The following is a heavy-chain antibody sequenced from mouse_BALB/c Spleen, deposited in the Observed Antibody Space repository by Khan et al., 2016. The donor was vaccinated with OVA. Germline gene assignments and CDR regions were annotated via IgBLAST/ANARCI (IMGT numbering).Heavy chain of an antibody. J-gene: IGHJ2*01. D-gene: IGHD2-1*01. CDR1: GFTFSSYG. CDR2: INTTVGST. V-gene: IGHV5-6-3*01. CDR3: ARIDIISYGNYACLFGY. Sequence: EVELVESGGGLVQPGGSLKLSCAASGFTFSSYGMSWVRQTPDKRLELVATINTTVGSTYYPASVKGRFTISRDNAKNTLYLQLSSLKSEDTAMYYCARIDIISYGNYACLFGYWGQGTTLTVSS.